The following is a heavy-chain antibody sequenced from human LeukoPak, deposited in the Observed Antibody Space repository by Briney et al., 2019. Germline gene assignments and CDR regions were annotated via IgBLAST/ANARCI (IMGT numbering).Heavy chain of an antibody. Sequence: GGSLRLSCAASGFTFSDYYMSWIRQAPGKGLEWVSYISSSGSTIYYADSVKGRFTISRDNAKNSLYLQVNSLRAEDTAVYYCARDYYYDSSGYPGYWGQGTLVTVSS. CDR2: ISSSGSTI. V-gene: IGHV3-11*01. D-gene: IGHD3-22*01. J-gene: IGHJ4*02. CDR3: ARDYYYDSSGYPGY. CDR1: GFTFSDYY.